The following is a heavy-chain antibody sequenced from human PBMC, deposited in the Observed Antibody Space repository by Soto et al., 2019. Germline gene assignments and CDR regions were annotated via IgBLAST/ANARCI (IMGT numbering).Heavy chain of an antibody. V-gene: IGHV3-23*01. CDR1: GLTFSIYG. J-gene: IGHJ4*02. CDR2: ISGSGSNA. Sequence: GVLRLSCAVSGLTFSIYGMSWVRQAPGKGLEWVSTISGSGSNAYYADSVKGRFSISRDNSKNTLYLQMNSLRAEDTAVYYCAKMVGSYPLEYWGQGTLVTVSS. D-gene: IGHD1-26*01. CDR3: AKMVGSYPLEY.